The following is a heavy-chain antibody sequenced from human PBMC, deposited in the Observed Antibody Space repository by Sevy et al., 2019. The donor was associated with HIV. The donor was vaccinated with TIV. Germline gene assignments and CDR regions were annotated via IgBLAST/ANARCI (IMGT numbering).Heavy chain of an antibody. J-gene: IGHJ6*02. Sequence: SQTVSLTCTVSGGSISSYYWSWIRQPAGKGLEWIGRIYTSGSTNYNPSLKSRVTMSVDTSKNQFSLKLSSVTAADTAVYYCARLYGDHYYYYGMDVWGQGTTVTVSS. D-gene: IGHD4-17*01. CDR1: GGSISSYY. CDR2: IYTSGST. CDR3: ARLYGDHYYYYGMDV. V-gene: IGHV4-4*07.